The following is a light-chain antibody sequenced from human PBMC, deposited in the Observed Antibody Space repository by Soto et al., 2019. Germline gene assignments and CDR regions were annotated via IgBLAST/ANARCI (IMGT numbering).Light chain of an antibody. CDR3: QQYKNWPPIS. J-gene: IGKJ5*01. V-gene: IGKV3-15*01. CDR1: QSVGSD. CDR2: GAS. Sequence: DILLTQSPDTLPFAPGNRSTLSCRASQSVGSDLAWYQQKPGQAPRLLIYGASTRATGIPARFSGSASGTEFTLTITGLQSEDFAVYYCQQYKNWPPISFGQGTRLEIK.